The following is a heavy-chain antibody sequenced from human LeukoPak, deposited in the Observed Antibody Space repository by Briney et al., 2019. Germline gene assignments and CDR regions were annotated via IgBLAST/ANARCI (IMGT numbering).Heavy chain of an antibody. D-gene: IGHD1-1*01. J-gene: IGHJ4*02. CDR1: GFTFSSYT. Sequence: GGSLRLSCAASGFTFSSYTMNWVRQAPGKGLEWVSSISSSSTYIDYADSVKGRFTVSRANAENSLYLQMKSLRAEDTAVYYCARGPSNWNDESYYFDYWGQGTLVTVSS. V-gene: IGHV3-21*04. CDR3: ARGPSNWNDESYYFDY. CDR2: ISSSSTYI.